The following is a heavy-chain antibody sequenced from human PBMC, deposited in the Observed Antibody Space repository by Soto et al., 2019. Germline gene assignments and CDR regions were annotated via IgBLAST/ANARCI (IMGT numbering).Heavy chain of an antibody. V-gene: IGHV1-69*12. J-gene: IGHJ5*02. Sequence: QVQLVQSGAEVKKPGSSVKVSCKASGGTFSSYAISWVRQAPGQGLEWMGGIIPIFGTANYAQKFQGRVTITADDSTSTAYMELSSLRSEDTAVYYCARAIAVAGTALEQFDPWGQGTLVTVSS. CDR3: ARAIAVAGTALEQFDP. CDR1: GGTFSSYA. D-gene: IGHD6-19*01. CDR2: IIPIFGTA.